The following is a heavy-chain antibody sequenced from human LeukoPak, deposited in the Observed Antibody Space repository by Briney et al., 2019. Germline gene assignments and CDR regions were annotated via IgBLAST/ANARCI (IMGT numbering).Heavy chain of an antibody. CDR1: GFTCCSFD. CDR2: ISGSGGST. Sequence: GGSVSLSCAASGFTCCSFDMSWVGQAPGKGLEWVSTISGSGGSTEYEDYVKGRITISRDNSTNTVDLQRIRLNAEAAADYECAKDPRVYDGSGYPPDYWGQGTMVTVSS. V-gene: IGHV3-23*01. D-gene: IGHD3-22*01. J-gene: IGHJ4*02. CDR3: AKDPRVYDGSGYPPDY.